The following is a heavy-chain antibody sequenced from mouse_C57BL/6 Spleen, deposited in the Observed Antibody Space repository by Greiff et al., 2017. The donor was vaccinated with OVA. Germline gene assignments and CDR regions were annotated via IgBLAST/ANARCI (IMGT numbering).Heavy chain of an antibody. J-gene: IGHJ2*01. CDR3: ARWSTTVVAFDY. CDR1: GFTFTDYY. Sequence: EVKLVESGGGLVQPGGSLSLSCAASGFTFTDYYMSWVRQPPGKALEWLGFIRNKANGYTTEYSASVKGRFTISRDNSQSILYLQMNALRAEDSATYYCARWSTTVVAFDYWGQGTTLTVSS. V-gene: IGHV7-3*01. CDR2: IRNKANGYTT. D-gene: IGHD1-1*01.